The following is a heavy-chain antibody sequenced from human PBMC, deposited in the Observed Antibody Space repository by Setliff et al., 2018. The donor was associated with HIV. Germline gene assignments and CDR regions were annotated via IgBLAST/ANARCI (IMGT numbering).Heavy chain of an antibody. J-gene: IGHJ3*02. CDR3: ATHVLQFLEWLSHFDI. CDR2: IFYSGST. Sequence: PSETLSLTCTVSGGSVSTGNYYWNWIWLPPGKGLEWIGYIFYSGSTNYNPSLKSRVTISVDTSKNQFSLKLSSVTAADTAVYYCATHVLQFLEWLSHFDIWGQGTMVTVSS. V-gene: IGHV4-61*01. D-gene: IGHD3-3*01. CDR1: GGSVSTGNYY.